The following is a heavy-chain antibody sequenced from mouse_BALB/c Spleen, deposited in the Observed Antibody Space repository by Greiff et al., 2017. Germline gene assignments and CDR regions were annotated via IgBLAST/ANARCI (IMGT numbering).Heavy chain of an antibody. V-gene: IGHV3-2*02. Sequence: EVKLQESGPGLVKPSQSLSLTCTVTGYSITSDYAWNWIRQFPGNKLEWMGYISYSGSTSYNPSLKSRISITRDTSKNQFFLQLNSVTTEDTATYYCARGYGRYFDYWGQGTTLTVSS. CDR1: GYSITSDYA. CDR2: ISYSGST. D-gene: IGHD1-1*02. CDR3: ARGYGRYFDY. J-gene: IGHJ2*01.